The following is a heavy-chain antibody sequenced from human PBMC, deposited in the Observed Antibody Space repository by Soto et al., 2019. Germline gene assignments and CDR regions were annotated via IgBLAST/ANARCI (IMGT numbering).Heavy chain of an antibody. D-gene: IGHD3-3*01. J-gene: IGHJ4*02. CDR1: GFSLTTSGVG. Sequence: QITLNESGPTQVNPRQPPTLTCTFSGFSLTTSGVGGGGIRQSPGKAPEGLALIYWDDDTRHSPSLKSRLTITKDTSKHQVVLTMADLDPADTATYYCAHRVLRAVFGLVTTTAIYFDFWGQGTPVAVSS. CDR2: IYWDDDT. V-gene: IGHV2-5*02. CDR3: AHRVLRAVFGLVTTTAIYFDF.